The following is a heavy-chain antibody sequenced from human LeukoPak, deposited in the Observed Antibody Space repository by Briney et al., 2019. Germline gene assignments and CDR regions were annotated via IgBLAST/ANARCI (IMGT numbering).Heavy chain of an antibody. Sequence: GGSLRLSCSASRFTFSSYAMHWVRQAPGKGLEYVSAISSNGGSTYYADSVKGRFTISRDNSKNTLYLQMSSLRAEDTAVYYCVKVGYCSSTSCYPEYFQHWGQGTLVTVSS. V-gene: IGHV3-64D*06. J-gene: IGHJ1*01. CDR3: VKVGYCSSTSCYPEYFQH. CDR1: RFTFSSYA. D-gene: IGHD2-2*01. CDR2: ISSNGGST.